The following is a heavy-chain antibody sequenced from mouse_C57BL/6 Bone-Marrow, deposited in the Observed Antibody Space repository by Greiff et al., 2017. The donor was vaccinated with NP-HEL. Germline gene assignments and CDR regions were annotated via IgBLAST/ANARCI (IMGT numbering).Heavy chain of an antibody. J-gene: IGHJ2*01. CDR1: GYTFTSYW. D-gene: IGHD2-5*01. CDR2: IDPSDSYT. V-gene: IGHV1-69*01. Sequence: VKLQQPGAELVMPGASVKLSCKASGYTFTSYWMHWVKQRPGQGLEWIGEIDPSDSYTNYNQKFKGKSTLTVDKSSSTAYMQLSSLTSEDSAVYYCARAYYSTLFDYWGQGTTLTVSS. CDR3: ARAYYSTLFDY.